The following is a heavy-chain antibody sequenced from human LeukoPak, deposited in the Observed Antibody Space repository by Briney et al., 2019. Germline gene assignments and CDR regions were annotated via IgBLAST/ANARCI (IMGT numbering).Heavy chain of an antibody. CDR2: IYRSGST. D-gene: IGHD3-22*01. V-gene: IGHV4-4*02. CDR3: ARRDYYDSTGYYPTPN. Sequence: GSLRLSCTASGFTFSSYSLNWVRQAPGKGLEWIGEIYRSGSTNYNPSLQSRVTISLDKSKNQFSLNLRSVTAADTAVYYCARRDYYDSTGYYPTPNWGQGSLVTVSS. J-gene: IGHJ4*02. CDR1: GFTFSSYSL.